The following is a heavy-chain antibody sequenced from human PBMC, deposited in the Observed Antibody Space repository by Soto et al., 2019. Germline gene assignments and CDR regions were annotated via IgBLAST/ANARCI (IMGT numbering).Heavy chain of an antibody. Sequence: SETLSLTCTVSGGSISSGGYYWSWIRQHPGKGLEWIGYIYYSGSTYYNPSLKSRVTISVDTSKNQFSLKLSSVTAADTAVYYCARIVVVVAATHDAIDIRGQGTMVTVSS. CDR1: GGSISSGGYY. CDR3: ARIVVVVAATHDAIDI. CDR2: IYYSGST. D-gene: IGHD2-15*01. J-gene: IGHJ3*02. V-gene: IGHV4-31*03.